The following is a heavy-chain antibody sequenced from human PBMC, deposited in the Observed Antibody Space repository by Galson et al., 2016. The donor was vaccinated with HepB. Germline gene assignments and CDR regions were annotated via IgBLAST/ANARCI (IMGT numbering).Heavy chain of an antibody. V-gene: IGHV3-30*18. J-gene: IGHJ4*02. CDR3: AKDPSRLREAGRLDS. CDR1: GFTFSSFG. D-gene: IGHD3-16*01. Sequence: SLRLSCAGSGFTFSSFGLHWVRQAPGKGLDWVAVISHNGNYKYYADSVKGRFTISRDNSKTTVYLQMNSLRAEDTAVYYCAKDPSRLREAGRLDSWGQGTLVTVSS. CDR2: ISHNGNYK.